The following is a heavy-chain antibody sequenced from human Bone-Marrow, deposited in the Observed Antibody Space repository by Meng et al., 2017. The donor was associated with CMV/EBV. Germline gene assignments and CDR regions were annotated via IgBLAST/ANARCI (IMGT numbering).Heavy chain of an antibody. V-gene: IGHV3-23*01. CDR2: ISGSGGST. D-gene: IGHD3-3*01. CDR3: AKEFRFLYPAPQYYFDY. Sequence: GESLKISCAASGFTFSSYAMHWVRQAPGKGLEWVSAISGSGGSTYYADSVKGRFTISRDNSKNTLYLQMNSLRAEDTAVYYCAKEFRFLYPAPQYYFDYWGQGTLVTVSS. J-gene: IGHJ4*02. CDR1: GFTFSSYA.